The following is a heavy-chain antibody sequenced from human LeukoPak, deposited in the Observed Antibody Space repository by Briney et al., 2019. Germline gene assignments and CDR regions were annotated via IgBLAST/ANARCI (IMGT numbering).Heavy chain of an antibody. Sequence: AAVKVSCKASGGTFSSYAISWVRQAPGQGLEWMGGIIPIFGTANYAQKFQGRVTITTDESTSTAYMELSSLRSEDTAVYYCAAHETTVTKNWFAPWGQRTLVTVPS. V-gene: IGHV1-69*05. J-gene: IGHJ5*02. CDR1: GGTFSSYA. D-gene: IGHD4-17*01. CDR3: AAHETTVTKNWFAP. CDR2: IIPIFGTA.